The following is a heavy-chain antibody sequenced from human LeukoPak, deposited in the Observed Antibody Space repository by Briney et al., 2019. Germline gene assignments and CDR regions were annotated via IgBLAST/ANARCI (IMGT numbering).Heavy chain of an antibody. V-gene: IGHV3-21*01. CDR1: GFTFSSYS. D-gene: IGHD5-24*01. J-gene: IGHJ4*02. CDR3: ARGGRDGYNSDY. CDR2: ISSSSSHI. Sequence: GGSLRLSCAASGFTFSSYSMNWVRQAPGKGLEWVSSISSSSSHIYYADSVKGRFTISRDNAKNSLYLQMNSLRAEDTAVYYCARGGRDGYNSDYWGQGTLVTVSS.